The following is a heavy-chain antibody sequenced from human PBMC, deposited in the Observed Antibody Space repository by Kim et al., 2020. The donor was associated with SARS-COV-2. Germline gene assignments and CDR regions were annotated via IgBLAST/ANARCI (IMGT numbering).Heavy chain of an antibody. V-gene: IGHV3-53*01. Sequence: GGSLRLSCAASGFTVSSNYMSWVRQAPGKGLEWVSVIYSGGSTYYADSVKGRFTISRDNSKNTLYLQMNSLRAEDTAVYYCARGRWYSGSSGGYFDYWGQGTRVTVSS. CDR2: IYSGGST. CDR1: GFTVSSNY. D-gene: IGHD1-26*01. J-gene: IGHJ4*02. CDR3: ARGRWYSGSSGGYFDY.